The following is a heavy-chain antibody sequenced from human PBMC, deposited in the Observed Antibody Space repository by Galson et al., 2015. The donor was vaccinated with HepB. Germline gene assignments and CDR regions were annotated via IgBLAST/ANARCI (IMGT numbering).Heavy chain of an antibody. J-gene: IGHJ6*03. Sequence: SVKVSCKASGGTFSSYAISWVRQAPGQGLEWMGGIIPIFGTANYAQKFQGRVTITADKSTSTAYMELSSLRSEDTAVYYCARGGGGFWFYYYYMDVWGKGATVTVSS. CDR3: ARGGGGFWFYYYYMDV. D-gene: IGHD2-15*01. CDR2: IIPIFGTA. V-gene: IGHV1-69*06. CDR1: GGTFSSYA.